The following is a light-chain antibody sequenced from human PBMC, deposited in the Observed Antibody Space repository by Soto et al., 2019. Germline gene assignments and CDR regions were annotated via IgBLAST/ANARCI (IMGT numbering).Light chain of an antibody. Sequence: EIVLTQSPGTLSLSPGERDTLSCRASQSVSSTYLAWYQLKPGQAPRLIIYGASSRATGIPDRFSGSGSGTDFTLTISRLEPEDFAVYYCQKYGSLTSSTFGQGTKVEIK. CDR1: QSVSSTY. CDR2: GAS. CDR3: QKYGSLTSST. J-gene: IGKJ1*01. V-gene: IGKV3-20*01.